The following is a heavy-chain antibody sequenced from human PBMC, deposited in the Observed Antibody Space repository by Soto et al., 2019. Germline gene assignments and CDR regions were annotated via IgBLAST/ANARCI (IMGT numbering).Heavy chain of an antibody. CDR1: GFTFTSSA. Sequence: SVKVSCKASGFTFTSSAVQWVRQARGQRLEWIGWIVVGSGNTNYAQKFQERVTLTRDMSTSTAYMELSSLRSEDTAVYYCAAPNRYNWNLAYYYYGMDVWGQGTTVTVSS. D-gene: IGHD1-20*01. V-gene: IGHV1-58*01. J-gene: IGHJ6*02. CDR2: IVVGSGNT. CDR3: AAPNRYNWNLAYYYYGMDV.